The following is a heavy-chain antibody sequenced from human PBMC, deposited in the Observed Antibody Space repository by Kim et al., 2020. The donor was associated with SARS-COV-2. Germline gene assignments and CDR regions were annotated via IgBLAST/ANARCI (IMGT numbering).Heavy chain of an antibody. J-gene: IGHJ6*02. V-gene: IGHV4-39*07. Sequence: SRVTISVDTSKNQFSLKLSSVTAADTAVYYCAREAYSGSYWAYYYGMDVWGQGTTVTVSS. D-gene: IGHD1-26*01. CDR3: AREAYSGSYWAYYYGMDV.